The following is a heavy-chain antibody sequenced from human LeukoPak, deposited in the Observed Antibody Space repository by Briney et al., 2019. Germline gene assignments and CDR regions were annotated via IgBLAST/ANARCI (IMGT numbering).Heavy chain of an antibody. Sequence: GGSLRLSCVASGFTFSTYTMNWVRQAPGKGLEWVSSISSSTNYIYYADSVKGRFTVSRDNAKNSLYLQMNSLRAEDTALHYCARAPVVTPNWFDPWGQGTLVTVSS. CDR2: ISSSTNYI. CDR3: ARAPVVTPNWFDP. CDR1: GFTFSTYT. J-gene: IGHJ5*02. D-gene: IGHD4-23*01. V-gene: IGHV3-21*01.